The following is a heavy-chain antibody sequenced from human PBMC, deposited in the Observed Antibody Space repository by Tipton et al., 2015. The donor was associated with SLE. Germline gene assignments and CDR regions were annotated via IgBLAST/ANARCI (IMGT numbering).Heavy chain of an antibody. CDR3: AKDMGGYSYGYGLYYYGMDV. CDR1: GFTFDDYT. CDR2: ISWDGGST. D-gene: IGHD5-18*01. Sequence: GSLRLSCAASGFTFDDYTMHWVRQAPGKGLEWVSLISWDGGSTYYADSVKGRFTISRDNSKNSLYLQMNSLRTEDTALYYCAKDMGGYSYGYGLYYYGMDVWRQRTTVSVP. V-gene: IGHV3-43*01. J-gene: IGHJ6*01.